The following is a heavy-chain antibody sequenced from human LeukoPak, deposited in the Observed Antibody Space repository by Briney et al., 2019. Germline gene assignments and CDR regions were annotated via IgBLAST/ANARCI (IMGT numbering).Heavy chain of an antibody. V-gene: IGHV3-20*01. CDR1: GFTFDDYG. D-gene: IGHD5-12*01. Sequence: GGSLRLSCAASGFTFDDYGMSWVRQAPGKGLEWVSGINWNGGSTGYADSVKGRFTISRDNAKNSLYLQMNSLRAEDTALYHCARDLVGKLDIRAFDIWGQGTMVTVSS. CDR2: INWNGGST. CDR3: ARDLVGKLDIRAFDI. J-gene: IGHJ3*02.